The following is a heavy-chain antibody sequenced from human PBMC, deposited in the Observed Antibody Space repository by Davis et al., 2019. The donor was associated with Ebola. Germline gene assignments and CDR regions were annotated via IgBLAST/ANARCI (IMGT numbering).Heavy chain of an antibody. D-gene: IGHD3-16*01. CDR2: ISGSGGST. J-gene: IGHJ4*02. V-gene: IGHV3-23*01. CDR3: AKEAYGGGYFDY. CDR1: GFTFSSYA. Sequence: SLNPPCAAPGFTFSSYAMSWVRQAPGKGLEWVSAISGSGGSTYYADSVKGRFTISRDNSKNTLYLQMNSLRAEDTAVYYCAKEAYGGGYFDYWGQGTLVTVSS.